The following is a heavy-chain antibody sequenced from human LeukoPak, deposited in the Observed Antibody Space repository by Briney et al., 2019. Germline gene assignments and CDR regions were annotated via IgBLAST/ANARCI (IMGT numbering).Heavy chain of an antibody. D-gene: IGHD3-22*01. CDR2: IWYDGSNK. Sequence: GGSLTLSCAPSGFTFSSYGMHWVRHSPGEGGVRVADIWYDGSNKYYADSVKGRLTISRDNSKNTLDLQMYSLRAEDTAVYYCAKDRLYYDSNGLFDYWGPGRPVTVSS. V-gene: IGHV3-33*06. J-gene: IGHJ4*02. CDR3: AKDRLYYDSNGLFDY. CDR1: GFTFSSYG.